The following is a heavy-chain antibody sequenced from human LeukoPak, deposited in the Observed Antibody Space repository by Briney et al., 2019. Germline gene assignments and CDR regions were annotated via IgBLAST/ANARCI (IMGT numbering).Heavy chain of an antibody. CDR3: AKDSSSWIY. D-gene: IGHD6-6*01. Sequence: PGGSLRLSCAAFGFSFSSYWMTWVRQAPGKGLEWVANIKQDGSEKNYVDSVKGRFTISRDNAKRSLYLQMSSLRTEDTAVYYCAKDSSSWIYWGQGTLVTVSS. CDR1: GFSFSSYW. J-gene: IGHJ4*02. CDR2: IKQDGSEK. V-gene: IGHV3-7*03.